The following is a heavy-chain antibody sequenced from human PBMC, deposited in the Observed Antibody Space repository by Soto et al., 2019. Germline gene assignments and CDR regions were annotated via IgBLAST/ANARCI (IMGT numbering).Heavy chain of an antibody. CDR3: ARDTTYSSGRAYYYGMYV. V-gene: IGHV3-33*01. CDR1: GFTFSSYG. Sequence: QVQLVESGGGVVQPGRSLRLSCAASGFTFSSYGMHWVRQAPGKGLEWVAVIWYDGSNKYYADSVKGRFTISRDNSKNTLSLQMNSLRDEDTAVYYCARDTTYSSGRAYYYGMYVWGQGTTVTVSS. D-gene: IGHD6-19*01. CDR2: IWYDGSNK. J-gene: IGHJ6*02.